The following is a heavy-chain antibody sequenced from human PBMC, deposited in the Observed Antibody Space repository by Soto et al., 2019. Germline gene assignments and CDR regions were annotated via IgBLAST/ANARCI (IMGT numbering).Heavy chain of an antibody. CDR2: ISYDGSEN. J-gene: IGHJ4*02. CDR3: AGSMGTNFEY. D-gene: IGHD1-1*01. Sequence: PGGSLRLSCAASIYSLSRYSMHLVRQVPGMGLEWVAGISYDGSENHYADSVKGRFTISRDNSKNTVSLQMNSLRREDTAGYFCAGSMGTNFEYWGQGTRVTVSS. V-gene: IGHV3-30*03. CDR1: IYSLSRYS.